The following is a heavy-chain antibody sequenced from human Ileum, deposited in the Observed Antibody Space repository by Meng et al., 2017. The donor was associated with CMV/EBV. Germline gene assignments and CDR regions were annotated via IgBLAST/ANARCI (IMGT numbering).Heavy chain of an antibody. J-gene: IGHJ6*02. V-gene: IGHV3-53*05. D-gene: IGHD3-10*01. CDR2: MYSGGST. CDR3: ARGHQYNGSGGDGYYYVMDV. Sequence: GGSLRLSCAASGFTVSTNFMNWVRQAPGRGLERVSVMYSGGSTYYAHSVKGRFTISRDNAMNTLYLQMNSLSAEDAAVYFCARGHQYNGSGGDGYYYVMDVWGQGTTVTVSS. CDR1: GFTVSTNF.